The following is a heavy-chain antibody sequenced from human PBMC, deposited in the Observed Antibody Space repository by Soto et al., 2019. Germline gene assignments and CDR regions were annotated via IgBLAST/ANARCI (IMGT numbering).Heavy chain of an antibody. Sequence: AESLTLSCAASGFTFTRYSIDWVRQAPGKGREWVSSISSTTKYIYYGDSMKGRFTISRDNGKNSLYLEMHGLRAEDTAVYYCARECEELTSHFGYWGQGNLVNV. D-gene: IGHD1-7*01. CDR3: ARECEELTSHFGY. V-gene: IGHV3-21*06. CDR1: GFTFTRYS. CDR2: ISSTTKYI. J-gene: IGHJ4*02.